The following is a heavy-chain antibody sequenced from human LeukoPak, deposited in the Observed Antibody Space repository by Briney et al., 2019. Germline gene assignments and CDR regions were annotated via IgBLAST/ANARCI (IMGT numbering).Heavy chain of an antibody. D-gene: IGHD3-22*01. J-gene: IGHJ3*02. V-gene: IGHV1-18*01. Sequence: GASVKVSCKASGYTFTSYGISWVRQAPGQGLEWMGWISAYNGNTNYAQKLQGRVTMTTDTSTSTAYMELSRLRSDDTAVYYCARDSSGYYHDAFDIWGQGTMVTVSS. CDR1: GYTFTSYG. CDR2: ISAYNGNT. CDR3: ARDSSGYYHDAFDI.